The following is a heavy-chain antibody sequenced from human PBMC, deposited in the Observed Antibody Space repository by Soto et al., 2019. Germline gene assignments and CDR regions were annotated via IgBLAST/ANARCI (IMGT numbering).Heavy chain of an antibody. CDR1: GYTFTSYY. V-gene: IGHV1-46*01. J-gene: IGHJ4*02. Sequence: GASVKVSCKASGYTFTSYYMHWVRQAPGQGLEWMGIINPSGGSTSYAQKFRGRVTMTRDTSTSTVYMELSSLRSEDTAVYYCARDRTIKRGRSSQYFDYWGQGTLVTVSS. CDR2: INPSGGST. CDR3: ARDRTIKRGRSSQYFDY. D-gene: IGHD6-6*01.